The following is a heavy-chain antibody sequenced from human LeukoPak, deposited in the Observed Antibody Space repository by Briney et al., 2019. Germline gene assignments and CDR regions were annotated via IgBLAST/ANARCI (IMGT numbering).Heavy chain of an antibody. CDR3: ARSRSVTTPQGWFDP. CDR2: INHSGST. J-gene: IGHJ5*02. CDR1: GGSFSGYY. D-gene: IGHD4-17*01. Sequence: SETLSLTRAVYGGSFSGYYWSWLRQPPGKGLEWIGEINHSGSTNYNPSLKSRVTISVDTSKNQFSLKLSSVTAADTAVYYCARSRSVTTPQGWFDPWGQGTLDTVSS. V-gene: IGHV4-34*01.